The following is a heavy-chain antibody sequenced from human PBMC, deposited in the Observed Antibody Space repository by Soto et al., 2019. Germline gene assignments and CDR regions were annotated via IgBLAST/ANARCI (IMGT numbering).Heavy chain of an antibody. D-gene: IGHD3-3*01. CDR2: IGTAGDT. CDR3: ARGPIFGVVTPTDYYYYYGMDV. Sequence: GGSLRLSCAASGFTFSSYDMHWVRQATGKGLEWVSAIGTAGDTYYTGSVKGRFTISRENAKNSLYLQMNSLRAEDTAVYYCARGPIFGVVTPTDYYYYYGMDVWGQGTTVTVSS. CDR1: GFTFSSYD. J-gene: IGHJ6*02. V-gene: IGHV3-13*01.